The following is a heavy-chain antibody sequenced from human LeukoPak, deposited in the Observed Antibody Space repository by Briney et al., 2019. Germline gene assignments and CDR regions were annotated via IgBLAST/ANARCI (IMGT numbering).Heavy chain of an antibody. D-gene: IGHD6-6*01. V-gene: IGHV3-9*01. CDR1: GFTFDDYA. CDR3: ARIATRFFYYMDV. J-gene: IGHJ6*03. Sequence: AGGSLRLSCAASGFTFDDYAMHWVRQAPGKGLEWVSGISWNSGSIGYADSVKGRFTISRDNAKNSLYLQMNSLRAEDTAVYYCARIATRFFYYMDVWGKGTTVTVSS. CDR2: ISWNSGSI.